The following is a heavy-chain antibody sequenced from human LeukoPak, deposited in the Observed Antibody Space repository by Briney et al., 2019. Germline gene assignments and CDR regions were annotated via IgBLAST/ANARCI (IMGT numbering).Heavy chain of an antibody. J-gene: IGHJ4*02. D-gene: IGHD3-3*01. CDR3: ARALYYDFWSGTDPPDY. CDR2: ISYDGSNK. V-gene: IGHV3-30-3*01. CDR1: GFTFSSYA. Sequence: GGSLRLSCAASGFTFSSYAMHWVRQAPGKGLEWVAVISYDGSNKYYADSVKGRFTISRDNSKNTLYLQMNSLRAEDTAVYYCARALYYDFWSGTDPPDYWGQGTLVTVSS.